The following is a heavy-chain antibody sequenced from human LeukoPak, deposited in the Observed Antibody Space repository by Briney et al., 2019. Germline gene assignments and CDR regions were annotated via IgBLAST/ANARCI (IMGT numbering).Heavy chain of an antibody. D-gene: IGHD3-3*01. V-gene: IGHV1-69*05. Sequence: GASVKVSCKASGGTFSTYAISWVRQAPGQGLEWMGRIIAIFGAANYAQKFQGRVTITTDESTSTGYMELSSLKSEDTAVYFCPSTLRFSSPLYHYIDVWGKGTTVTVSS. CDR2: IIAIFGAA. J-gene: IGHJ6*03. CDR1: GGTFSTYA. CDR3: PSTLRFSSPLYHYIDV.